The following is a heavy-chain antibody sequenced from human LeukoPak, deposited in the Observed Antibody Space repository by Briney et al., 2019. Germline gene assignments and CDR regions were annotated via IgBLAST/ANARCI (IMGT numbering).Heavy chain of an antibody. CDR3: ARSGGSGDNNWFDP. CDR1: GGTFSSYA. Sequence: ASVKVSCKASGGTFSSYAISWVRQAPGQGLEWMGGIIPIFGTANYAQKFQGRVTITADKSTSTAYMDLSSLRSEDTAVYYCARSGGSGDNNWFDPWGQGTLVTVSS. V-gene: IGHV1-69*06. D-gene: IGHD3-10*01. J-gene: IGHJ5*02. CDR2: IIPIFGTA.